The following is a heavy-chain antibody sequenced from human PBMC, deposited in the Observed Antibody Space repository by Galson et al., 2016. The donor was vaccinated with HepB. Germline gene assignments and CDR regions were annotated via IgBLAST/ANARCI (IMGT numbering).Heavy chain of an antibody. CDR1: GFTFDDYA. J-gene: IGHJ4*02. D-gene: IGHD1-26*01. CDR3: VKGMGRH. CDR2: ITWDGGDS. Sequence: SLRLSCAASGFTFDDYAMHWVRHAPGKGLEWVSLITWDGGDSYYADSVKGRFTISRDNNKNSLYLQMNSLRVEDTALYYCVKGMGRHWGQGTLVTVSS. V-gene: IGHV3-43D*03.